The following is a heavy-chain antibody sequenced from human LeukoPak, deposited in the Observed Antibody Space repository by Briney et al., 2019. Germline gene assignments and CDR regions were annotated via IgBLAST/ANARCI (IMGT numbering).Heavy chain of an antibody. J-gene: IGHJ4*02. CDR3: ARGTMFPYYFDY. V-gene: IGHV3-11*04. D-gene: IGHD3-10*02. Sequence: GGSLRLSCAASGFTLSDYYMSWVRQAPGKGLEWISYIGRSASALYYADSVKGRFIISRDNAKTSLSLQMNSLRAEDTAVYYCARGTMFPYYFDYWGQGTLVTVSS. CDR1: GFTLSDYY. CDR2: IGRSASAL.